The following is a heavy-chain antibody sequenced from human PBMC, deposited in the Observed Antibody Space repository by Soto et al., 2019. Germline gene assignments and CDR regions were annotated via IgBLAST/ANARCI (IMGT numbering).Heavy chain of an antibody. Sequence: SETLSLTCTVSGGSISNYYWTWIRQPPGKGLEWIGYIYYSGSTNYNPSLKSRVTISVDTSKNQFSLKLSSVTAADTAVYYCARDIMGTNYYYYGMDVWGQGTTVTVSS. J-gene: IGHJ6*02. V-gene: IGHV4-59*01. CDR3: ARDIMGTNYYYYGMDV. CDR2: IYYSGST. CDR1: GGSISNYY. D-gene: IGHD2-8*01.